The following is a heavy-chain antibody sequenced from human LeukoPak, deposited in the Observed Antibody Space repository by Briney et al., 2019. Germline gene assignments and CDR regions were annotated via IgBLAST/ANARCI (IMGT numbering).Heavy chain of an antibody. V-gene: IGHV4-4*02. Sequence: GSLRLSCAASGFTVSGNHMNWVRQPPGKGLEWIGEIYLSGRTTYSPSLKSRATISADKSKNQFSLRLSSVTAADTAVYYCASGFYNSSGFYAAVDIWGLGTLVTVSS. CDR2: IYLSGRT. D-gene: IGHD3-22*01. J-gene: IGHJ3*02. CDR1: GFTVSGNH. CDR3: ASGFYNSSGFYAAVDI.